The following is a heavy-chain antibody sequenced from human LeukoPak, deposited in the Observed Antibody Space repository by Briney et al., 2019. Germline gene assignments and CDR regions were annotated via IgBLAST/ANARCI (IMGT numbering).Heavy chain of an antibody. CDR1: GGSFSGYY. D-gene: IGHD1-14*01. Sequence: PSETLSLTCAVYGGSFSGYYWSWIRQPPGKGLEWIGEINHSGSTNYNPSLKSRVTISVDTSKNQFSLKLSSVTAADTAVYYCARGRGARTGGHYFDYWGQGTLVTVSS. J-gene: IGHJ4*02. CDR2: INHSGST. V-gene: IGHV4-34*01. CDR3: ARGRGARTGGHYFDY.